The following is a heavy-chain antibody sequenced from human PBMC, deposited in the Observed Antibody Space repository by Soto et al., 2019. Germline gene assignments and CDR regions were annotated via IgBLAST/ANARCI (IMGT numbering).Heavy chain of an antibody. J-gene: IGHJ3*01. Sequence: HITLKESGPTLVKPTQTLTLTCIFSGFSFSADGVGVGWIRQPPGKTLEWLALIYWDDDTRYRPSLKSRLTMTNDSSKNQVVLTMTNMDPLDTATYYCAHAFGGTSWPNDAFDVWGQVTVVTVSS. CDR2: IYWDDDT. D-gene: IGHD3-16*01. CDR3: AHAFGGTSWPNDAFDV. CDR1: GFSFSADGVG. V-gene: IGHV2-5*02.